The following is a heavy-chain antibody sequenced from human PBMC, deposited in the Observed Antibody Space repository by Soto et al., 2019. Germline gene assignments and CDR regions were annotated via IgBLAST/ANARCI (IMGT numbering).Heavy chain of an antibody. CDR1: GFTFSTNY. Sequence: EVQLVESGGGLVQPGGSLRLSCAASGFTFSTNYMSWVRQAPGKGLEWVSVIYSGGSTYYADSVRGRFTISRDNSKNTVNLQMTSLRAEDTAVYYCARDPWAADYWGQGTLVTVSS. CDR3: ARDPWAADY. V-gene: IGHV3-66*01. CDR2: IYSGGST. J-gene: IGHJ4*02. D-gene: IGHD3-16*01.